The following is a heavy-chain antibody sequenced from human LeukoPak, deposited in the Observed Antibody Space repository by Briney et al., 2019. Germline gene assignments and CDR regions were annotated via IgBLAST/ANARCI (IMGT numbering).Heavy chain of an antibody. CDR2: IYYSGRT. CDR3: ARRKAQGGLDY. V-gene: IGHV4-59*01. Sequence: PSETLSLTCTVPGGSISTYNWSWIRQPPGKGLEWIGYIYYSGRTNYNPSLKSRVTVSVDTSKNQFSLKLSSVTAADTAVYYCARRKAQGGLDYWGQRTLVTVSS. CDR1: GGSISTYN. J-gene: IGHJ4*02. D-gene: IGHD3-16*01.